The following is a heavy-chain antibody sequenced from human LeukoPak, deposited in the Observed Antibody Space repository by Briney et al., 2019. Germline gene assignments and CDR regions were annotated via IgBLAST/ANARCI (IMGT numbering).Heavy chain of an antibody. CDR2: RYQYESEK. CDR3: ARDFVDTAMVTYFDY. D-gene: IGHD5-18*01. J-gene: IGHJ4*02. CDR1: GFTFSSYG. Sequence: GGTLRLTCAASGFTFSSYGFCWVRQAPGQGLERVALRYQYESEKYYVDSVKGRFTISIDNAKNSQYLQMNSLRADDTAVYYCARDFVDTAMVTYFDYWGQGTLVTVSS. V-gene: IGHV3-7*01.